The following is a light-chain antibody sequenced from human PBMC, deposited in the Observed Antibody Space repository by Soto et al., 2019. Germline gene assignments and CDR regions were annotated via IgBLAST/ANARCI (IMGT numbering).Light chain of an antibody. CDR1: QSISSY. CDR2: AAS. V-gene: IGKV1-39*01. J-gene: IGKJ4*01. Sequence: DIRMTQSPSSLSACVRDRVTITWGASQSISSYLNWYQQKPGKAPKLLIYAASSLQSGVPSRFSGSGSGTDFTLTISSLQPEDFATYYCQQSYSTPHTFGGGTKVDIK. CDR3: QQSYSTPHT.